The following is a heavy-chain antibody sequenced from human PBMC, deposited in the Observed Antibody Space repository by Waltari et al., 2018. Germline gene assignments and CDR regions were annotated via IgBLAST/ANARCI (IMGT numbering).Heavy chain of an antibody. J-gene: IGHJ3*01. CDR2: IYYSGST. V-gene: IGHV4-39*07. CDR3: ARARIVGATTNY. CDR1: GGSISSSSYY. Sequence: QLQLQESGPGLVKPSETLSLTCTVSGGSISSSSYYWGWIRQPPGKGLEWIGSIYYSGSTYYNPSLKSRVTISVDTSKNQFSLKLSSVTAADTAVYYCARARIVGATTNYWGQGTMVTVSS. D-gene: IGHD1-26*01.